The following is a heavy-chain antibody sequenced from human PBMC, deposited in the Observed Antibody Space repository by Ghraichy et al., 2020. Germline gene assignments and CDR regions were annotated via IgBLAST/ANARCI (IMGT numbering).Heavy chain of an antibody. CDR2: IYYSGST. J-gene: IGHJ6*02. D-gene: IGHD4-23*01. V-gene: IGHV4-59*01. CDR3: ARGVVTPGYYYYGMDV. CDR1: GGSISSYY. Sequence: SQTLSLTCTVSGGSISSYYWSWIRQPPGKGLEWIGYIYYSGSTNYNPSLKSRVTISVDTSKNQFSLKLSSVTAADTAVYYCARGVVTPGYYYYGMDVWGQGTTVTVS.